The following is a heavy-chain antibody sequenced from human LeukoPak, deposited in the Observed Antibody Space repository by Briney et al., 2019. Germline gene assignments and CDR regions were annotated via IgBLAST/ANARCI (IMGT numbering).Heavy chain of an antibody. J-gene: IGHJ6*03. CDR1: GFTFSSYW. CDR2: IYHSGST. V-gene: IGHV4-4*02. CDR3: ARALYYYYMDV. Sequence: GSLRLSCAASGFTFSSYWMSWVRQPPGKGLEWIGEIYHSGSTNYNPSLKSRVTISVDKSKNQFSLKLSSVTAADTAVYYCARALYYYYMDVWGKGTTVTVSS.